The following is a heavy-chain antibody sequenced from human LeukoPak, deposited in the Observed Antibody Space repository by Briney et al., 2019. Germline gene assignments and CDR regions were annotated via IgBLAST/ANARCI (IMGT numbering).Heavy chain of an antibody. V-gene: IGHV4-39*07. D-gene: IGHD5-12*01. CDR1: GGFISSSTSY. J-gene: IGHJ5*02. Sequence: SETLSLTCTVSGGFISSSTSYWGWIRQPPGKGLEWIGDVYYSGSTYYNPSLKSRVAISVDTSKNQFSLKLSSVTAADTAVYYCARVIRYGYVVNNWFDPWGQGTLVTVSS. CDR3: ARVIRYGYVVNNWFDP. CDR2: VYYSGST.